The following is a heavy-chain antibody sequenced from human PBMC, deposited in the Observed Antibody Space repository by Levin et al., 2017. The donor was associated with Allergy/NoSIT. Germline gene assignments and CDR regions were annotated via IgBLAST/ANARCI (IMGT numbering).Heavy chain of an antibody. CDR3: ARVVTGYYNFYYYYYMDV. Sequence: PSETLSLTCTVSGGSISSGGYYWSWIRQHPGKGLEWIGYIYYSGSTYSNPSLKSRVTISVDPSKNQFSLKLSSVTAADTAVYYCARVVTGYYNFYYYYYMDVWGKGTTVTVSS. CDR1: GGSISSGGYY. D-gene: IGHD3-9*01. J-gene: IGHJ6*03. CDR2: IYYSGST. V-gene: IGHV4-31*03.